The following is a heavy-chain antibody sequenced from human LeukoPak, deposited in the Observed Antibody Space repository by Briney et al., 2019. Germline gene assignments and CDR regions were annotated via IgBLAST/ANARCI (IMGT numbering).Heavy chain of an antibody. Sequence: GGSLRLSCAASGFTFSSYSMNWVRQAPGKGLEWVSSISSSSSYIYYADSVKGRFTISRDNAKNSLYLQMNSLRAKDTAVYYGARHDIVVVPAAARAESFQQWGQGTLGTVSS. CDR2: ISSSSSYI. CDR1: GFTFSSYS. V-gene: IGHV3-21*01. J-gene: IGHJ1*01. CDR3: ARHDIVVVPAAARAESFQQ. D-gene: IGHD2-2*01.